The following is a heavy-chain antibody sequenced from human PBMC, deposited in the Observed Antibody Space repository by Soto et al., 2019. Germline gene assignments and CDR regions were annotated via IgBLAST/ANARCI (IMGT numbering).Heavy chain of an antibody. Sequence: QVQLVESGGGVVQPGRSLRLSCAASGFTFSSYAMHWVRQAPGKGLEWVAVISYDGSNKYYADSVKGRFTISRDNSKNTLYVQMNSLRAEDTAVYYCARAVTMIVVVIPGDYWGQGTLVTVSS. CDR3: ARAVTMIVVVIPGDY. CDR2: ISYDGSNK. V-gene: IGHV3-30-3*01. CDR1: GFTFSSYA. D-gene: IGHD3-22*01. J-gene: IGHJ4*02.